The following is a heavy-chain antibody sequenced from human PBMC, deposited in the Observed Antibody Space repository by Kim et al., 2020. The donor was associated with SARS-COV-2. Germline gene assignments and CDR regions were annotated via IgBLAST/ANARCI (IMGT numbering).Heavy chain of an antibody. J-gene: IGHJ3*02. D-gene: IGHD2-15*01. Sequence: SETLSLTCTVSGGSISSSSYYWGWIRQPPGKGLEWIGSIYYSGSTYYNPSLKSRVTISVDTSKNQFSLKPSSVTAADTAVYYCARVQRGYCSGGSCYESAFDIWGQGTMVTVSS. V-gene: IGHV4-39*07. CDR1: GGSISSSSYY. CDR3: ARVQRGYCSGGSCYESAFDI. CDR2: IYYSGST.